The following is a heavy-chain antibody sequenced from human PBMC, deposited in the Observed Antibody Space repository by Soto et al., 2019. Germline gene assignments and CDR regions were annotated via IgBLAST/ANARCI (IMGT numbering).Heavy chain of an antibody. CDR1: GYTFTSYY. CDR2: INPSGGST. D-gene: IGHD6-13*01. CDR3: ARVVAAAGDEEYFQH. V-gene: IGHV1-46*03. J-gene: IGHJ1*01. Sequence: ASVKVSCKASGYTFTSYYMHWVRQAPGQGLEWMGIINPSGGSTSYAQKFQGRVTMTRDTSTSTVYMELSSLRSEDTAVYYCARVVAAAGDEEYFQHWGQGTLVTVSS.